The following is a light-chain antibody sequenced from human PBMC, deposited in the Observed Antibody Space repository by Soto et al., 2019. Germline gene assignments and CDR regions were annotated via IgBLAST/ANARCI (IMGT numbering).Light chain of an antibody. CDR2: GNN. V-gene: IGLV1-40*01. Sequence: QSALTQPPSVSGAPGLRVTISCTGSSSNIGAGYDVHWYQQLPGTAHKLLIYGNNNRPSGVPDRFSGSKSGTSASLAITGLQAGDEADYYCQSFDSSLSGSVFGGGTKLTVL. CDR1: SSNIGAGYD. CDR3: QSFDSSLSGSV. J-gene: IGLJ2*01.